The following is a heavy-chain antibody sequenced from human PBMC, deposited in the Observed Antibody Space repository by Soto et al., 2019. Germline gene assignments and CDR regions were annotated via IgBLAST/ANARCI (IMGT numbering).Heavy chain of an antibody. CDR2: INPSGGST. J-gene: IGHJ4*02. Sequence: ASVKVSCKASGYTFTTYYMHWVRQAPGQGLEWMGIINPSGGSTRYAQKFQGRVTMTRDTSTSTVYMELSSLKSEDTAVYYCARGLFYDSSGYYFDYWGQGTLVTVSS. CDR1: GYTFTTYY. V-gene: IGHV1-46*01. D-gene: IGHD3-22*01. CDR3: ARGLFYDSSGYYFDY.